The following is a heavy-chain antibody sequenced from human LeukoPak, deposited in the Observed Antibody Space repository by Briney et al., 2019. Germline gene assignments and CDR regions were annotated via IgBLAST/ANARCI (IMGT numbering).Heavy chain of an antibody. CDR1: GGSINSHSYY. CDR2: VYYDGTS. CDR3: VRHISTNTGYFDS. D-gene: IGHD5-24*01. Sequence: TASETLSLTCTVSGGSINSHSYYWGWIRQPPGKGLEWIGSVYYDGTSYSNPSLKTRVGVFVDTSRDQFSLDLDFVTAADTALYYCVRHISTNTGYFDSCGQGTLVSVSS. J-gene: IGHJ4*02. V-gene: IGHV4-39*01.